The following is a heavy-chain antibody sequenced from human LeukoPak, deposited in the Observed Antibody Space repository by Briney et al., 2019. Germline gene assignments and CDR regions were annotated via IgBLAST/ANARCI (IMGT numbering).Heavy chain of an antibody. D-gene: IGHD2-2*01. J-gene: IGHJ6*03. CDR3: ARGSSTRAYMDV. Sequence: PGGSLRLSCAASGFTFSSYEMNWVRQAPGKGLEWVSYISSSGSTIYYADSVKGRFTISRDNAKNSLYLQMNSLRAEDTAVYYCARGSSTRAYMDVWGKGTTVTVSS. CDR1: GFTFSSYE. CDR2: ISSSGSTI. V-gene: IGHV3-48*03.